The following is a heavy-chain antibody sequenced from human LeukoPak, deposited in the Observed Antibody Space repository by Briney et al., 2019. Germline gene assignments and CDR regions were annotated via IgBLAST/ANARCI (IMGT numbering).Heavy chain of an antibody. J-gene: IGHJ6*03. CDR3: ARGYCTNGVCNNYYYYYYMDV. D-gene: IGHD2-8*01. Sequence: PGGSLRLSCAASGFTFDDYGMSWVRQAPGKGLEWVSGINWNGGSKGYADSVKGRFTISRENAKNSLYLQMNSLRAEDTALYYCARGYCTNGVCNNYYYYYYMDVWGKGTTVTVSS. CDR1: GFTFDDYG. V-gene: IGHV3-20*04. CDR2: INWNGGSK.